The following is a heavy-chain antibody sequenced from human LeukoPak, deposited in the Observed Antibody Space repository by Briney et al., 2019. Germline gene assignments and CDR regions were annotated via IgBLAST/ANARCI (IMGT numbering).Heavy chain of an antibody. CDR2: IYYSGTP. D-gene: IGHD6-13*01. V-gene: IGHV4-59*08. CDR3: ARGDIAAAGFDY. Sequence: PSETLSLTCTVSGGSISSYYWSWIRQPPGKGLEWIGYIYYSGTPNYSLYLKSRVTISVDTSKNQCALKLSSVTAADTAVYYCARGDIAAAGFDYWGQGTLVTVSS. J-gene: IGHJ4*02. CDR1: GGSISSYY.